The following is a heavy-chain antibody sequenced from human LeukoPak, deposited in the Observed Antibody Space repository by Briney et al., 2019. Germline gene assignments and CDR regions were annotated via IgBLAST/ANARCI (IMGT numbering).Heavy chain of an antibody. CDR1: GYTFTSYG. CDR2: INPSGGST. D-gene: IGHD3-22*01. CDR3: ARDLSYDGSGLFSFDY. Sequence: GASVKVSCKASGYTFTSYGISWVRQAPGQGLEWMGIINPSGGSTSYAQKFQGRVTMTRDMSTSTVYMELSSLRSEDTAVYYCARDLSYDGSGLFSFDYWGQGTLVTVSS. V-gene: IGHV1-46*01. J-gene: IGHJ4*02.